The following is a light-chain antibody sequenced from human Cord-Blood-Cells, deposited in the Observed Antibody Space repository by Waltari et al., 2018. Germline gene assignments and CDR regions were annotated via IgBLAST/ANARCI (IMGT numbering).Light chain of an antibody. V-gene: IGKV3-20*01. CDR3: QQYGSSPRLT. J-gene: IGKJ4*01. CDR1: QSVSSSY. CDR2: GAS. Sequence: EIVLTQSPGTLSLSQGERATLSCRASQSVSSSYLAWYQQKPGQAPRLLIYGASSRATGIPDRFSGSGSGTDFTLTISRLEPEDFAVYYCQQYGSSPRLTFGGGTKVEIK.